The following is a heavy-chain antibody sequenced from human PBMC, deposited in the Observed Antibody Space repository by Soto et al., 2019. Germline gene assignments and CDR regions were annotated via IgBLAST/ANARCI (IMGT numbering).Heavy chain of an antibody. CDR2: IYHSGST. V-gene: IGHV4-30-2*01. D-gene: IGHD5-18*01. J-gene: IGHJ5*02. CDR3: ARGSYGLDP. Sequence: WIRQPPGKGLEWIGYIYHSGSTYYNPSLKSRVTISVDRSKNQFSLKLSSVTAADTAVYYCARGSYGLDPWGQGTLVTVSS.